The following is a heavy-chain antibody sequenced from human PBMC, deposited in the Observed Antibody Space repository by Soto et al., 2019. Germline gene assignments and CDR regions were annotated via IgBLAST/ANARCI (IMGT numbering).Heavy chain of an antibody. Sequence: ASVKVSCKASGGTFSSYAISWVRQAPGQGLEWMGGIIPIFGTANYAQKFQGRVTITADESTSTAYMELSSLRSEDTAVYYCARDHGIQLWLLDYWGQGTLVTVSS. CDR2: IIPIFGTA. CDR3: ARDHGIQLWLLDY. J-gene: IGHJ4*02. D-gene: IGHD5-18*01. V-gene: IGHV1-69*13. CDR1: GGTFSSYA.